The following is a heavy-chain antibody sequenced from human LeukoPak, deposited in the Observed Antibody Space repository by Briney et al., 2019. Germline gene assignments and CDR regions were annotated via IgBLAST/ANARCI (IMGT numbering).Heavy chain of an antibody. CDR2: IFPGDSDT. CDR3: ARRSTLGXXVFDY. D-gene: IGHD1-26*01. J-gene: IGHJ4*02. Sequence: GESLKISCQGSGYNFTIYWIGWVRQMPGKGLEWMGIIFPGDSDTRYSPSFQGQVTISADKSISTAYLQWNSLKASDTAIYFCARRSTLGXXVFDYWGQGTLVTVPS. V-gene: IGHV5-51*01. CDR1: GYNFTIYW.